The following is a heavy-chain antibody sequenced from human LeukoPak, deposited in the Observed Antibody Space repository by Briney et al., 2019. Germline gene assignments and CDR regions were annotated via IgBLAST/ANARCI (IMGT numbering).Heavy chain of an antibody. CDR3: ARCITMVRGVFDY. V-gene: IGHV3-11*01. CDR2: ISNSGSTI. CDR1: GFTFSDYY. J-gene: IGHJ4*02. D-gene: IGHD3-10*01. Sequence: PGGSLRLSCAASGFTFSDYYMSWIRQAPGKGLEWVSYISNSGSTIYYADSVKGRFTISRDNAKNSLYLQMNSLRAEDTAVYYCARCITMVRGVFDYWGQGTLVTVSS.